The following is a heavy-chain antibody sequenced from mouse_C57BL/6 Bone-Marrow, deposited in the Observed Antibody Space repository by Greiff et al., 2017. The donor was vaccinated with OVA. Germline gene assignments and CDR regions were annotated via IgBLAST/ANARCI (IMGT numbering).Heavy chain of an antibody. D-gene: IGHD1-1*01. CDR2: IYPGNGYT. V-gene: IGHV1-12*01. J-gene: IGHJ1*03. CDR3: ARDYYGSRWYFDV. Sequence: QVQLQQSGAELVRPGASVKMSCKASGYTFTSYNMHWVKQTPRQGLVWIGAIYPGNGYTSYNQKFKGKATLTVDKSASTAYMQLSSLTSEDSAVYVCARDYYGSRWYFDVWGTGTTVTVSS. CDR1: GYTFTSYN.